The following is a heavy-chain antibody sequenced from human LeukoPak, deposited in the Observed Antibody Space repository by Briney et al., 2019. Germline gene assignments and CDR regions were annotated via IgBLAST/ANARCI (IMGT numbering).Heavy chain of an antibody. V-gene: IGHV1-8*01. CDR3: ARDSSGWWGYFDY. CDR1: GYTFTSYD. CDR2: MNPNSGNT. D-gene: IGHD6-19*01. J-gene: IGHJ4*02. Sequence: ASVKVSCKASGYTFTSYDINWVREATGQGLEWMGWMNPNSGNTGYAQKFQGRVTMTRNTSISTAYMELSSLRSEDTAVYYCARDSSGWWGYFDYWGQGTLVTVSS.